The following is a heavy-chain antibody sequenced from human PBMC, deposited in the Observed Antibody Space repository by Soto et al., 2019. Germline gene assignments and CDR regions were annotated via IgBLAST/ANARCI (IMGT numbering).Heavy chain of an antibody. CDR3: ARNRGYSQGE. V-gene: IGHV4-4*02. Sequence: PSETLSLTCTVSGDSINGNYWSWVRQPPGKGPEWIGEIYDSGTTYYNPSLNSRATISLDKSKNQFSLNLNSVTAADTAVYYCARNRGYSQGEWGPGTLVTVSS. CDR1: GDSINGNY. CDR2: IYDSGTT. D-gene: IGHD5-18*01. J-gene: IGHJ4*02.